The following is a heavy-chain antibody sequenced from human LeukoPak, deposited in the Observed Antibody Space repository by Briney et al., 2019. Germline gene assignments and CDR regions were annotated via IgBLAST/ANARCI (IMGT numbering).Heavy chain of an antibody. CDR3: ARAWIHKKNDAFDI. D-gene: IGHD5-12*01. CDR2: INHSGST. CDR1: GGSFGGYY. Sequence: SSETLSLTCAVYGGSFGGYYWSWIRQPPGKGLEWIGEINHSGSTNYNPSLKSRVTISVDTSKNQFSLKLSSVTAADTAVYYCARAWIHKKNDAFDIWGQGTMVTVSS. V-gene: IGHV4-34*01. J-gene: IGHJ3*02.